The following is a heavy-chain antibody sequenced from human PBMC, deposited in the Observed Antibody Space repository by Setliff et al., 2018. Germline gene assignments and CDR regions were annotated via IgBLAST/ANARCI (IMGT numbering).Heavy chain of an antibody. CDR1: GVTFSSYA. V-gene: IGHV1-8*02. CDR2: MNPNSGNT. J-gene: IGHJ3*02. Sequence: ASVKVSCKASGVTFSSYAISWVLQATGQGLEWMGWMNPNSGNTGYAQKCQGRVTMTRNTSISTAYMELSSLRSEDTAVYYCATPRSGIINAFDIWGQGKMVTVSS. D-gene: IGHD2-15*01. CDR3: ATPRSGIINAFDI.